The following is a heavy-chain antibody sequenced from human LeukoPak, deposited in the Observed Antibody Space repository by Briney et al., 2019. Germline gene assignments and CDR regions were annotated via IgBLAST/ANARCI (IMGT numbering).Heavy chain of an antibody. D-gene: IGHD1-26*01. CDR1: GYTFTGYY. Sequence: ASVKVSCKASGYTFTGYYMHWVRQAPGQGLEWMRWINPNSGGTNYAQKFQGRVTMTRDTSISTAYMELSRLRSDDTAVYYCAVDSGSSPFDAFDIWGQGTMVTVSS. V-gene: IGHV1-2*02. CDR3: AVDSGSSPFDAFDI. J-gene: IGHJ3*02. CDR2: INPNSGGT.